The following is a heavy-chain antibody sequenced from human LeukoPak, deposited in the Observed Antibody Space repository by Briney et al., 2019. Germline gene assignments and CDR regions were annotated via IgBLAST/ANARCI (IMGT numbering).Heavy chain of an antibody. CDR1: GFTFSSYG. V-gene: IGHV3-30*18. CDR2: ISYDGSNK. CDR3: AKDQGMIVVVTLDY. D-gene: IGHD3-22*01. J-gene: IGHJ4*02. Sequence: GGSPRLSCAASGFTFSSYGMHWVRQAPGKGLEWVAVISYDGSNKYYADSVKGRFTISRDNSKNTLYLQMNSLRAEDTAVYYCAKDQGMIVVVTLDYWGQGTLVTVSS.